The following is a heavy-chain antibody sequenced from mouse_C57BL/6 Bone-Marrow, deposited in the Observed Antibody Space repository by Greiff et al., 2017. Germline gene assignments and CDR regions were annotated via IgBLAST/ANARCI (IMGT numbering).Heavy chain of an antibody. Sequence: EVNVVESGGGLVQPGGSLKLSCAASGFTFSSYAMSWVRQTPEKRLEWVATISDGGSYTSYPDNVKGRFTIARDNAKNNLYLQMSHLKSEETAMYYCARVRFITVAWFAYWGRGTLVTVSA. V-gene: IGHV5-4*03. D-gene: IGHD1-1*02. CDR3: ARVRFITVAWFAY. CDR1: GFTFSSYA. J-gene: IGHJ3*01. CDR2: ISDGGSYT.